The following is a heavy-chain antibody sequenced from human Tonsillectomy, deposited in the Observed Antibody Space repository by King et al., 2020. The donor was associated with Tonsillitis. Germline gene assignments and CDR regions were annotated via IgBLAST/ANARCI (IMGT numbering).Heavy chain of an antibody. Sequence: VQLQESGPGLVKPSETLSLTCTVSGYSISSGYYWGWIRQPPGKGLEWIGSIYHSGSTYYNPSLKSRVTISVDTSKNQFSLKLSSVTAADTAVYYCARPLTTTVTTVYWYFDLWGRGTLVTVSS. D-gene: IGHD4-17*01. J-gene: IGHJ2*01. CDR3: ARPLTTTVTTVYWYFDL. CDR1: GYSISSGYY. V-gene: IGHV4-38-2*02. CDR2: IYHSGST.